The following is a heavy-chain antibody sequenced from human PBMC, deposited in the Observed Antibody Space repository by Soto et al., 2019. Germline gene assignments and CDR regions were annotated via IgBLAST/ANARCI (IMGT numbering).Heavy chain of an antibody. Sequence: ASVKVSCKASGYTFTGYYMHWVRQAPGQGLEWMGWINPNSGGTNYAQKFQGWVTMTRDTSISTAYMELSRLRSDDTAVYYCARGSAYCSSTSCYAGDYYYYMDVWGKGTTVTVSS. J-gene: IGHJ6*03. V-gene: IGHV1-2*04. D-gene: IGHD2-2*01. CDR3: ARGSAYCSSTSCYAGDYYYYMDV. CDR2: INPNSGGT. CDR1: GYTFTGYY.